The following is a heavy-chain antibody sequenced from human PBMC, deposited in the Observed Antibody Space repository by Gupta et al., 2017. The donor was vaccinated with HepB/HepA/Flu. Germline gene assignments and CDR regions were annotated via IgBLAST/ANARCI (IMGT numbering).Heavy chain of an antibody. D-gene: IGHD5-12*01. V-gene: IGHV3-7*01. J-gene: IGHJ4*02. Sequence: EVQLVESGGGWVQPGDSLRLSCAASGFSFSSSWMNWIRQAPGGGLEWVASIAQNVSQIYYADSLKGRITFCRDNAKNSLNLQMNSLRAEDTATYYCARVRAYKAFDYWGQGTLITVSA. CDR1: GFSFSSSW. CDR3: ARVRAYKAFDY. CDR2: IAQNVSQI.